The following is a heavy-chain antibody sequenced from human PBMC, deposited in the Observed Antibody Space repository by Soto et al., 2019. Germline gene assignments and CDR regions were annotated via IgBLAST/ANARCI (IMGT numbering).Heavy chain of an antibody. D-gene: IGHD5-12*01. CDR1: GFTFSSYW. V-gene: IGHV3-7*03. CDR2: IKQDGSEK. J-gene: IGHJ6*02. Sequence: GGSLRLSCAASGFTFSSYWMSWVRQAPGKGLEWVANIKQDGSEKYYVDSVKGRFTISRDNAKNSLYLQMNSLRAEDTALYYCAKDIGSGYDFVYYYYGMDVWGQGTTVTVSS. CDR3: AKDIGSGYDFVYYYYGMDV.